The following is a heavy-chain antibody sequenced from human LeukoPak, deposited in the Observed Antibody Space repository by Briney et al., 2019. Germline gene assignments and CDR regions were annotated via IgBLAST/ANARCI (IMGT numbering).Heavy chain of an antibody. Sequence: SETLSLTCAVYGGSFSGYYWSWIRQPPGKGLEWIGEINHSGSTNYNPSLKSRVTISVDTSKNQFSLKLSSVTAADTAVYYCARGPGYSTLGWYYYYYMDVWGKGTTVTVSS. J-gene: IGHJ6*03. CDR2: INHSGST. CDR3: ARGPGYSTLGWYYYYYMDV. V-gene: IGHV4-34*01. CDR1: GGSFSGYY. D-gene: IGHD2-15*01.